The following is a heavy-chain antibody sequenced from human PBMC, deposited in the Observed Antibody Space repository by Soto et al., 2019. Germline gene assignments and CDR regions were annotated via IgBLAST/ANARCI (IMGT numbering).Heavy chain of an antibody. CDR1: GFSLSTSGVG. V-gene: IGHV2-5*02. J-gene: IGHJ5*02. CDR2: IYWDDDK. D-gene: IGHD2-15*01. Sequence: QITLKESGPTLVKPTQTLTLTCTFSGFSLSTSGVGVGWIRQPPGKALEWLALIYWDDDKRYSPSLKSRLTIPKDTSKIHVYLTMTDIDPVDTATYYCAHRRRFCSGNSCYSFWFDLWGQGSLVTVVS. CDR3: AHRRRFCSGNSCYSFWFDL.